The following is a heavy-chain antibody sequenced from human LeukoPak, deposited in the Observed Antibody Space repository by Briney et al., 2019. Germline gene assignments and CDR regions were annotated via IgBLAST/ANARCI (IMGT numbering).Heavy chain of an antibody. CDR2: ISSSGTTI. CDR1: GFTFGDYA. Sequence: PGRSLRLSCTASGFTFGDYAMSWVRQAPGKGLQWVSDISSSGTTIYYADSVKGRFTISRDNAKNSLYLQMNSLRAEDTAVYYCARKYCSTTSCLFDNWGQGTLVTVSS. D-gene: IGHD2-2*01. V-gene: IGHV3-48*03. J-gene: IGHJ4*02. CDR3: ARKYCSTTSCLFDN.